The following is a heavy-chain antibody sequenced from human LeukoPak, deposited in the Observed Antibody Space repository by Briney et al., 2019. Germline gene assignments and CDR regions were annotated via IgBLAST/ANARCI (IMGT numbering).Heavy chain of an antibody. CDR3: ARGLRMGRYFDY. CDR2: IKSDGTST. V-gene: IGHV3-74*01. Sequence: GGSLTHSCAASGFTFSSYWMHWVRQVPGKGLVWVSRIKSDGTSTSYADSVKGRFTISRDNAENSLYLQTNSLRAEDTAIYYCARGLRMGRYFDYWGQGTLVTVSS. J-gene: IGHJ4*02. D-gene: IGHD3-16*01. CDR1: GFTFSSYW.